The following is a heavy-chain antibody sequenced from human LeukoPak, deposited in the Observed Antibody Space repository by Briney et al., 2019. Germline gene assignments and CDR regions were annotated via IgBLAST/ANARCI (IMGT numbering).Heavy chain of an antibody. CDR2: ISSSGSTI. CDR1: GFTFRSYE. Sequence: AGGSLRLSCAASGFTFRSYEMNWVRQAPGKGLEWISYISSSGSTIYYADSVKGRFTISRDNAKNSLYLQMNSLRAEDTAVYYCARVGYSYGYSDYWGQGTLVTVSS. V-gene: IGHV3-48*03. CDR3: ARVGYSYGYSDY. D-gene: IGHD5-18*01. J-gene: IGHJ4*02.